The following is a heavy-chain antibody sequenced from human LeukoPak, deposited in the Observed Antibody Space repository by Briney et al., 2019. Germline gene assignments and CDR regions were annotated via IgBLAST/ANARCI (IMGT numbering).Heavy chain of an antibody. CDR1: GGSISSSSYY. CDR2: VYYSGST. CDR3: ARQALSRSSRGGHFDY. D-gene: IGHD6-6*01. V-gene: IGHV4-39*01. Sequence: SETLSLTCTVSGGSISSSSYYWGWLRQPPGKGLEWIGSVYYSGSTYYNSSLQSRITISVDTSKNQFSLKLTSVTAAETAVYYCARQALSRSSRGGHFDYWGQGTLVTVSS. J-gene: IGHJ4*02.